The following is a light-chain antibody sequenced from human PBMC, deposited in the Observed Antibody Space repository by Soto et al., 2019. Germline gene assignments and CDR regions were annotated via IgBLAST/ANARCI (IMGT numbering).Light chain of an antibody. V-gene: IGLV2-14*01. CDR3: YSYTKTTLV. CDR1: SSDVDDYNY. J-gene: IGLJ2*01. CDR2: NVS. Sequence: QSALTQPASVSGSPGQSITISCTGTSSDVDDYNYVSWYQQHPGKAPKLILYNVSSRPSGVSNRFSGSKSANTASLTISGLQAEDEADYYCYSYTKTTLVFGGGTKLTDL.